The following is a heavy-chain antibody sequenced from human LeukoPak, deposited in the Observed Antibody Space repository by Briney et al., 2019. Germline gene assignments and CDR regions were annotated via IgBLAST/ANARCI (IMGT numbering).Heavy chain of an antibody. V-gene: IGHV4-39*02. Sequence: SETLSLTCSVSGGSIAVNHYYWGWIRQPPGKGLEWIGSGLYTGNTYSNPSLRSRVTISVDTSKNEFSLKMNSVTAADAAVYYCAREHRSSKYFDSWGQGALMIVSS. CDR3: AREHRSSKYFDS. J-gene: IGHJ4*02. D-gene: IGHD6-6*01. CDR2: GLYTGNT. CDR1: GGSIAVNHYY.